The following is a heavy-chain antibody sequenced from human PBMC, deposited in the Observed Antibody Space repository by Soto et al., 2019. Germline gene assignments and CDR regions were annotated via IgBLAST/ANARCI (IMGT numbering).Heavy chain of an antibody. V-gene: IGHV1-2*04. Sequence: ASVKVSCKASGYTFTGDYMHWVRQAPGQGLEWMGWINPNSGGTNYAQKFQGWVTMTRDTSISTAYMELSRLRSDDTAVYYCARDLGSSGLTYYFDYWGQGTLVTVSS. CDR3: ARDLGSSGLTYYFDY. D-gene: IGHD6-19*01. CDR1: GYTFTGDY. CDR2: INPNSGGT. J-gene: IGHJ4*02.